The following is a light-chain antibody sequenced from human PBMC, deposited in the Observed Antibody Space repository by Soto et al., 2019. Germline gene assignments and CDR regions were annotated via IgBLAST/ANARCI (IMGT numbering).Light chain of an antibody. CDR2: DVS. V-gene: IGLV2-14*01. Sequence: QSALTQPASVSGSPGQSITISCTGTSSDVGGYNYVSWYQQHPGKAPKLMIYDVSNRPSGVSNRFSGSKSGNTASLTISGLQADYEADYYCSSYTSSITLGLLGGGTKLTVL. CDR1: SSDVGGYNY. CDR3: SSYTSSITLGL. J-gene: IGLJ2*01.